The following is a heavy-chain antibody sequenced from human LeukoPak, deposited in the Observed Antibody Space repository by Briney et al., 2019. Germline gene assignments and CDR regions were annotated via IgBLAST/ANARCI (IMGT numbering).Heavy chain of an antibody. Sequence: GRSLRLSCAASGFSFSSYAMHWVRQAPGKGLEWVAFISYDGNDKYYADSVKGRFTISRDDSKKTLSVHMNSLRVEDTALYYCAREGKYTSTWPVDHWGQGTLVTVSS. V-gene: IGHV3-30*04. CDR3: AREGKYTSTWPVDH. D-gene: IGHD6-19*01. CDR1: GFSFSSYA. CDR2: ISYDGNDK. J-gene: IGHJ4*02.